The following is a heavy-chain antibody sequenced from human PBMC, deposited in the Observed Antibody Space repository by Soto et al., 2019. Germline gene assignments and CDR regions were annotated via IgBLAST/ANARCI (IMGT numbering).Heavy chain of an antibody. V-gene: IGHV4-30-4*01. J-gene: IGHJ4*02. D-gene: IGHD6-6*01. CDR3: AVSIGARYFDY. CDR2: IYYSGST. CDR1: GGSFSGYY. Sequence: SETLSLTCAVYGGSFSGYYWSWIRQPPGKGLEWIGYIYYSGSTYYNPSLKSRVTISVDTSKNQFSLKLSSVTAADTAVYYCAVSIGARYFDYWGQGTLVTVSS.